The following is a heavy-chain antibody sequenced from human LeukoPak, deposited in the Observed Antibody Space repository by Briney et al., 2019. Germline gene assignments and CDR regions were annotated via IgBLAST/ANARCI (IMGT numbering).Heavy chain of an antibody. V-gene: IGHV3-7*01. CDR1: GFTFSSYW. Sequence: GGSLRLSCAASGFTFSSYWMSWVRQAPGKGLEWVANIKQDGSEKYYVDSVKGRFTISRDNAKNSLYLQMNSLRAEDTAVYYCARDRSFYYDSSGSEGYYFDYWGQGTLVTVSS. D-gene: IGHD3-22*01. J-gene: IGHJ4*02. CDR3: ARDRSFYYDSSGSEGYYFDY. CDR2: IKQDGSEK.